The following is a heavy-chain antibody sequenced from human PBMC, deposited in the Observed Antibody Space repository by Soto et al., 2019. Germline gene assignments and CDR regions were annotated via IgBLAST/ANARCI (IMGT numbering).Heavy chain of an antibody. D-gene: IGHD1-26*01. CDR1: GFTFNSYG. V-gene: IGHV3-30*18. J-gene: IGHJ3*02. Sequence: QLQLAESGGGVVQPGRSLRLSCEASGFTFNSYGMHWVRQAPGTGLEWVAVISYDGSNKYYADSVKGRFTISRDNSKNTLYLQMNSLRAEDTAVFYCAKAQSKWEVQTFEICGQGTMVTVSS. CDR2: ISYDGSNK. CDR3: AKAQSKWEVQTFEI.